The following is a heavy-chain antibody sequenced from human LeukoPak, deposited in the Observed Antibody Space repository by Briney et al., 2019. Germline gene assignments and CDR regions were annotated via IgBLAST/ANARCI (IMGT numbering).Heavy chain of an antibody. J-gene: IGHJ5*02. CDR2: TNTDGTST. CDR1: GFTFSSYW. CDR3: AREGHYGLIWFDP. Sequence: GGSLRLSCAASGFTFSSYWMHWVRHAPGKGLVWVSRTNTDGTSTNYADSVKDRFTISRDNAKNSLYLQMNSLRAEDTAVYYCAREGHYGLIWFDPWGQGTLVTVSS. V-gene: IGHV3-74*01. D-gene: IGHD3-10*01.